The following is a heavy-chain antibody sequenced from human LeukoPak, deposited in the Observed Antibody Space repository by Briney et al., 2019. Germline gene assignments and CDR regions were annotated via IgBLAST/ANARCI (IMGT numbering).Heavy chain of an antibody. Sequence: APVKVSCKASGYTFTGYYMHWVRQAPGQGLEWMGWINPNSGGTNYAQKFQGRVTMTRDTSISTAYMELSRLRSDDTAVYYCARDGSVVVPAANKYCTNGVCYTDYYFDYWGQGTLVTVSS. CDR1: GYTFTGYY. V-gene: IGHV1-2*02. CDR3: ARDGSVVVPAANKYCTNGVCYTDYYFDY. J-gene: IGHJ4*02. D-gene: IGHD2-8*01. CDR2: INPNSGGT.